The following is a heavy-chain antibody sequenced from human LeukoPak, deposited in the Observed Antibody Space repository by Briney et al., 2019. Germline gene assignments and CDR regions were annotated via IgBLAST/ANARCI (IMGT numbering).Heavy chain of an antibody. CDR3: ATYFCPHPNCYLFDF. Sequence: GGSLRLSCAVSGVSFSSYWMTWVRLAPGKGLEWVALIKQGGSETYYVDSVKGRFTVSRDNAKNSLYLQMNSLRDEDTAVYHCATYFCPHPNCYLFDFWGQGPLVTVSS. V-gene: IGHV3-7*01. CDR2: IKQGGSET. J-gene: IGHJ4*02. CDR1: GVSFSSYW. D-gene: IGHD2-21*01.